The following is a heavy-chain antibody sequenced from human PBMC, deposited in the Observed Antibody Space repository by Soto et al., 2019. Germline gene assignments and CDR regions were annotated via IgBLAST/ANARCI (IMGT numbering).Heavy chain of an antibody. Sequence: EVQLLESGGGLVQPGGSLRLSCAASGFTFSSYAMSWVRQAPGKGLEWVSAISGSAATTFYADSVKGRFTVSRDNSRTTLYLQMNSRRADDTAVYYCARGPRYCSGYSCDYYMDVWGKGTTVTVSS. CDR1: GFTFSSYA. V-gene: IGHV3-23*01. CDR3: ARGPRYCSGYSCDYYMDV. D-gene: IGHD2-15*01. J-gene: IGHJ6*03. CDR2: ISGSAATT.